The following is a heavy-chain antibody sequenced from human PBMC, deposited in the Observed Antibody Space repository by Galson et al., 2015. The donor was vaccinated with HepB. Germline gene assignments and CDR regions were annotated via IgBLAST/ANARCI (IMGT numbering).Heavy chain of an antibody. V-gene: IGHV3-30*18. J-gene: IGHJ4*02. D-gene: IGHD1-26*01. Sequence: SLRLSCAASGFTLSNSGMHWVRQAPGKGLEWVAIISYDGSIKYYADSVKGRFTISRDDSKNTLYLQMNSLRTEDTAVYYCAQDYYRGKIWGQGTLVTVSS. CDR2: ISYDGSIK. CDR1: GFTLSNSG. CDR3: AQDYYRGKI.